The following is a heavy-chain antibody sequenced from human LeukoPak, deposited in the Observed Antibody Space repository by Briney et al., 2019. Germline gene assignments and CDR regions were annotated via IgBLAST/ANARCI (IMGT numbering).Heavy chain of an antibody. Sequence: PGGSLRLSCAASGFTFRTFGMHWVRQAPGKGLEWAAIIWYDGINKYCADSVKGRFTISRDNSKNTLYLQMNSLRAEDTAVYYCARDYYDSSGQLHAGAHAFDIWGQGTMVTVSS. CDR1: GFTFRTFG. J-gene: IGHJ3*02. CDR2: IWYDGINK. CDR3: ARDYYDSSGQLHAGAHAFDI. D-gene: IGHD3-22*01. V-gene: IGHV3-33*01.